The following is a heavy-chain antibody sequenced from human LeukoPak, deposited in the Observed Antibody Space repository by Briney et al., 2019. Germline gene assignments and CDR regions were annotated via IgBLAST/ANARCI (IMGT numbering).Heavy chain of an antibody. V-gene: IGHV3-21*01. CDR2: ISSSSSCI. J-gene: IGHJ3*02. CDR1: GFTFSSYS. Sequence: GGSLRLSCAASGFTFSSYSMNWVRQAPGKGLEWVSSISSSSSCIYYADSVKGRFTISRDNAKNSLYLQMNSLRAEDTAVYYCARDKPDAFDIWGQGTMVTVSS. CDR3: ARDKPDAFDI.